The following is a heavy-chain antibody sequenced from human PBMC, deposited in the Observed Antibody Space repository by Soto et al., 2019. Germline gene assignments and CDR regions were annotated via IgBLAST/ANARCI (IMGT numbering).Heavy chain of an antibody. CDR1: GFTFSNAW. CDR3: TTVLYDILTGYYSLYYYYYMDV. Sequence: EVQLVESGGGLVKPGGSLRLSCAASGFTFSNAWMSWVRQAPGKGLEWVGRIKSKTDGGTTDYAAPVKGRFTISRDDSKNTLYLQMNSLKTEDTAAYYCTTVLYDILTGYYSLYYYYYMDVWGKGTTVTVSS. J-gene: IGHJ6*03. V-gene: IGHV3-15*01. D-gene: IGHD3-9*01. CDR2: IKSKTDGGTT.